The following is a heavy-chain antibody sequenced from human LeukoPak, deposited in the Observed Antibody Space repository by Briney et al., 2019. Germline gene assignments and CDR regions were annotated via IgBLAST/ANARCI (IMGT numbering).Heavy chain of an antibody. D-gene: IGHD5-18*01. CDR3: ARGGKKLWSRGWFDH. CDR2: IYYSGST. Sequence: SDTLSLTCTVSGGSIRSYYWSWIRQPPGKGLEWIRYIYYSGSTNYNPSLKSRVTISVDTSKNQFSLKLSSVTAADTAVYYCARGGKKLWSRGWFDHWGQGTLVTVSS. J-gene: IGHJ5*02. CDR1: GGSIRSYY. V-gene: IGHV4-59*01.